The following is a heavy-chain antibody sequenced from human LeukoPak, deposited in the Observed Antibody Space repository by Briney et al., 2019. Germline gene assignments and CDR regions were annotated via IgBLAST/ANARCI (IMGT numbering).Heavy chain of an antibody. Sequence: SETLSLTCTVSGGSISGYNYYWGWIRQPPGKGLEWIGGISYSGSTYYNPSLKSRVIISVDTSKNQFSLKVNSVTAADTAVYYCARLGYCSSTSCHLSWFDPWGQGTLVAVSS. CDR2: ISYSGST. CDR1: GGSISGYNYY. J-gene: IGHJ5*02. CDR3: ARLGYCSSTSCHLSWFDP. V-gene: IGHV4-39*01. D-gene: IGHD2-2*01.